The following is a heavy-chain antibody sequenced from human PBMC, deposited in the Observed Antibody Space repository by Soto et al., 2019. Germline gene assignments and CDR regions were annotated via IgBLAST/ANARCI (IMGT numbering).Heavy chain of an antibody. J-gene: IGHJ4*02. V-gene: IGHV3-23*01. D-gene: IGHD5-12*01. CDR1: GFTFSSYA. CDR2: ISASGGSA. Sequence: GGSLRLSCAASGFTFSSYAMSWVRQAPGKGLEWVSTISASGGSAYYADSVKGRFTISRDNSKNTLFLQMNSLRAEDTAVYYCARRWLNYYDYWGQGALVTVSS. CDR3: ARRWLNYYDY.